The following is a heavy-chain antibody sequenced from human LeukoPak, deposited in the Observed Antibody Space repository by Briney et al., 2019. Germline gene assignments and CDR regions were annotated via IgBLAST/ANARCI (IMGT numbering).Heavy chain of an antibody. Sequence: PSETLSLTCTVSGGPISSYYWSWIRQPAGKGLEWIGRIYTSGSTNYNPSLKSRVTMSVDTSKNQFSLKLSSVTAADTAVYYCARDPGSGLDPDAFDIWGQGTMVTVSS. J-gene: IGHJ3*02. CDR3: ARDPGSGLDPDAFDI. CDR1: GGPISSYY. CDR2: IYTSGST. V-gene: IGHV4-4*07. D-gene: IGHD3/OR15-3a*01.